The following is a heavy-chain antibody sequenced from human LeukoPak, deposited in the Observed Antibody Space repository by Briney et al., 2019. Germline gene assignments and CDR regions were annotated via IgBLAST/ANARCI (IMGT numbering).Heavy chain of an antibody. CDR1: GITFSDYY. J-gene: IGHJ4*02. D-gene: IGHD3-16*01. CDR2: ISSSSSYT. V-gene: IGHV3-11*03. Sequence: GGSLRLSCAASGITFSDYYMSWIRQAPGKGLEWVSYISSSSSYTNYADSVKGRFTISRDNAKNSVYLQMNSLRAVDTAVYYCASWATGIDYWGQGTLVSVSS. CDR3: ASWATGIDY.